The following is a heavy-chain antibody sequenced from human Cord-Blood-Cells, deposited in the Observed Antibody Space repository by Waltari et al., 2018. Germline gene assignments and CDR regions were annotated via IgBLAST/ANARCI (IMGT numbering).Heavy chain of an antibody. V-gene: IGHV3-30*18. CDR2: ISDDGSNK. D-gene: IGHD3-10*01. Sequence: VQLVESGGGVVQPGRSLRLSCAASGFTFSSSCMHWVRQAPGKGVEGGAVISDDGSNKYNADSGKGRFTISRDNSKNTLYLQMNSLRAEDTAVYYCAKDWHYGSGSYYDYWGQGTLVTVSS. CDR1: GFTFSSSC. CDR3: AKDWHYGSGSYYDY. J-gene: IGHJ4*02.